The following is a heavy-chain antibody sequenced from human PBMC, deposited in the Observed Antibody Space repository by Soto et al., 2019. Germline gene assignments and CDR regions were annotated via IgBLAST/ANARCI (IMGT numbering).Heavy chain of an antibody. V-gene: IGHV4-61*01. J-gene: IGHJ4*02. Sequence: SETLSLTCTVSGGSVSSGSYYWGWIRQPPGKGLEWIGYIYYSGSTNYNPSLKSRVTISVDTSKNQFSLKLSSVTAADTAVYYCARGGATNLECAYWGQGTLVTVSS. CDR3: ARGGATNLECAY. CDR2: IYYSGST. D-gene: IGHD1-26*01. CDR1: GGSVSSGSYY.